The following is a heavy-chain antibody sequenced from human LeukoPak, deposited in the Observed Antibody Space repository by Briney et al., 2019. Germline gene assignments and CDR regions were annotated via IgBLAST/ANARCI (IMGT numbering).Heavy chain of an antibody. CDR3: AREKCDY. Sequence: PGGSLRLSCAASGFTFSSYNMNWVRQAPGKGLEWVSSISSHSRYIYYADSVKGRFTISRDNAKNSLYLQMNSPRAADTAVYYCAREKCDYWGQGTLVTVSS. V-gene: IGHV3-21*01. J-gene: IGHJ4*02. CDR2: ISSHSRYI. CDR1: GFTFSSYN.